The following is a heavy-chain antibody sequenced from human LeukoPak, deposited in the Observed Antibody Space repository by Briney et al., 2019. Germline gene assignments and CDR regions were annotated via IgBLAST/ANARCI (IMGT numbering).Heavy chain of an antibody. CDR3: AKNGDRGAYCSGGTCYPYYYYYMDV. Sequence: GGSLRLSCAASGFTFSSYGMSWVRQAPGGGLELVSAISTTGGTTYYADSVGGRFTISRDNSTNTLYLQMNSLRAEDTAIYYCAKNGDRGAYCSGGTCYPYYYYYMDVWGKGTTVTISS. V-gene: IGHV3-23*01. CDR2: ISTTGGTT. J-gene: IGHJ6*03. CDR1: GFTFSSYG. D-gene: IGHD2-15*01.